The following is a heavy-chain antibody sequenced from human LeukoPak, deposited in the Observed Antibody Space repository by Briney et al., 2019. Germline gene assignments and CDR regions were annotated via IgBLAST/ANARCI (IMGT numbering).Heavy chain of an antibody. V-gene: IGHV1-69*02. CDR3: AFRARIVVVVAATDY. CDR2: IIPILGIA. CDR1: GGTFSSYT. Sequence: SVKVSCKASGGTFSSYTISWVRQAPGQGLEWMGRIIPILGIANYARKFQGRVTITADKSTSTAYMELSSLRSEDTAVYYCAFRARIVVVVAATDYWGQGTLVTVSS. D-gene: IGHD2-15*01. J-gene: IGHJ4*02.